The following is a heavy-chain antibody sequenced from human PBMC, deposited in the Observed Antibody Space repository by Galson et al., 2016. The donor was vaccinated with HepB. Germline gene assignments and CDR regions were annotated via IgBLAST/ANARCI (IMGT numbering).Heavy chain of an antibody. V-gene: IGHV4-4*02. Sequence: LSLTCAVSGGSISGNNWWSWVRQPPGKRLEWIGEIFHSGSTNYNPSLKSRVTMSVDKSRNHVSLRLTSVTAADTAMYYWASYLVQSWAGSDAFDTWGLGTMVTVSS. D-gene: IGHD6-13*01. J-gene: IGHJ3*02. CDR1: GGSISGNNW. CDR2: IFHSGST. CDR3: ASYLVQSWAGSDAFDT.